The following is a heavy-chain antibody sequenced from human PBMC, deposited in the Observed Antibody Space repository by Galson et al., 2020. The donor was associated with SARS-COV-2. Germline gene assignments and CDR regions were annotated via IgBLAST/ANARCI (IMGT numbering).Heavy chain of an antibody. CDR1: GYTFTSY. V-gene: IGHV1-8*01. CDR2: MNPNSGNT. Sequence: ASVKVSCKASGYTFTSYVNWVRQATGQGLEWMGWMNPNSGNTGYAQKFQGRVTMTRNTSISTAYMELSSLRSEDTAVYYCARLRTYYDFWSGSFYYYYGMDVWGQGTTVTVSS. D-gene: IGHD3-3*01. J-gene: IGHJ6*02. CDR3: ARLRTYYDFWSGSFYYYYGMDV.